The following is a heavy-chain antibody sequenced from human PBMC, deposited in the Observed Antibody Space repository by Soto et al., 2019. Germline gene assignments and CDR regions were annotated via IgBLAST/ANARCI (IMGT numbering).Heavy chain of an antibody. Sequence: EVQLVESGGGLVKPGGSLRLSCTASGFTFNNAWLSWVRQAPGKGLEWVGRIKSKTDGGTTDYAAPVKGRFTISRDDSENMLYLQMNSPKTEDTAVYYCTTGLGQQELAFDYWGQGTLLTVSS. CDR3: TTGLGQQELAFDY. CDR1: GFTFNNAW. CDR2: IKSKTDGGTT. D-gene: IGHD6-13*01. J-gene: IGHJ4*02. V-gene: IGHV3-15*01.